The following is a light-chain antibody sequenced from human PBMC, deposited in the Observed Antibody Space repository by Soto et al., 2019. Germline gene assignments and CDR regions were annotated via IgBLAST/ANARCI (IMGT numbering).Light chain of an antibody. CDR3: QQYGSSPPIT. J-gene: IGKJ5*01. Sequence: EIMLTQSPDTLSLSPGEGATLSCRASQSVSSNYLAWYQQKPGQAPRLLIYAASSRATGIPDKFTGSGSGTDFTITISRLEPEDFAVYYCQQYGSSPPITFGQGTRLEIK. V-gene: IGKV3-20*01. CDR1: QSVSSNY. CDR2: AAS.